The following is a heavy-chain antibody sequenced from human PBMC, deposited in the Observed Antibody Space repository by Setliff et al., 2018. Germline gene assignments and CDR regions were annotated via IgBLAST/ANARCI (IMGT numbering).Heavy chain of an antibody. CDR1: GYTFTSYG. V-gene: IGHV1-18*01. J-gene: IGHJ6*03. CDR3: VSRVYSSSSCYYHYSIDV. CDR2: ISTYNGDT. D-gene: IGHD6-6*01. Sequence: ASVKVSCKASGYTFTSYGISWVRQAPGQGLEWMGWISTYNGDTDYAQKLQDRLTMTTDTSTSTVYMELRSLRSDDTAVYYCVSRVYSSSSCYYHYSIDVWGKGTTVTVSS.